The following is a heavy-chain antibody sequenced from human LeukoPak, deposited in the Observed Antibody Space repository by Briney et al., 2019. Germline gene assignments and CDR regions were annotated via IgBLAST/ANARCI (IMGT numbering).Heavy chain of an antibody. J-gene: IGHJ4*02. Sequence: GGSLRLSCVASGFTFSIHWMTWVRQAPWKGLEWVATIKPDGNDKFFVDSVKGRFTISRDNAKTSLFLQMNSLRAEDTAIYYCTTSDCEYWGQGALVTVSS. V-gene: IGHV3-7*03. CDR1: GFTFSIHW. CDR3: TTSDCEY. CDR2: IKPDGNDK.